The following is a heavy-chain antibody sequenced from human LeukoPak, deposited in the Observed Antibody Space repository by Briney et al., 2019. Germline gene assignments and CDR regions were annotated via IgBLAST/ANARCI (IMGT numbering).Heavy chain of an antibody. D-gene: IGHD3-22*01. V-gene: IGHV3-21*01. J-gene: IGHJ4*02. CDR1: GFTFSSYS. CDR3: ARDWASYYYDSSGYLDY. CDR2: ISSSSSYI. Sequence: PGGSLRLSCAASGFTFSSYSMNWVRQAPGKGLEWVASISSSSSYIYYADSVKGRFTISRDNAKNSLYLQMNSLRAEDTAVYYCARDWASYYYDSSGYLDYWGQGTLVTVSS.